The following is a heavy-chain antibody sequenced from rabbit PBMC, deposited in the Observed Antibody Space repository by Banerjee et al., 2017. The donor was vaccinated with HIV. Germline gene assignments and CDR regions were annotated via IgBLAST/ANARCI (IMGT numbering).Heavy chain of an antibody. CDR1: GLDFGSSYW. CDR3: AREESDGGGHLKL. J-gene: IGHJ3*01. V-gene: IGHV1S45*01. CDR2: IYTGSGAT. Sequence: QQQLEESGGGLVKPGGSLTLTCKASGLDFGSSYWICWVRQAPGKGLEWIGCIYTGSGATYYASWVNGRFTISKTSSTTVTLQMTSLTAADTATYFCAREESDGGGHLKLWGQGTLVTVS. D-gene: IGHD2-1*01.